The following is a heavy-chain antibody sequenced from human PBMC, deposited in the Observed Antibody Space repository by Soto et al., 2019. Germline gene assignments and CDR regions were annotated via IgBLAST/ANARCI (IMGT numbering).Heavy chain of an antibody. V-gene: IGHV4-59*08. CDR1: RGSISSYY. Sequence: SETLSLTCTVSRGSISSYYWSWIRRPPGKRLEWIGYIFYSGSTNYNPSLKSRVTISVHTSKNQFSLKLSSVTAADTAVYYCASHAGGGWFFDYRGQGTQVTVPS. D-gene: IGHD6-19*01. CDR3: ASHAGGGWFFDY. J-gene: IGHJ4*02. CDR2: IFYSGST.